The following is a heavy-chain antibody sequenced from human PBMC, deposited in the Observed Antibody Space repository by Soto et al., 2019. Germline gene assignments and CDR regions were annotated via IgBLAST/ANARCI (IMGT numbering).Heavy chain of an antibody. CDR1: GFTFSSYS. V-gene: IGHV3-21*01. CDR3: AREGINSYNEYYHDS. J-gene: IGHJ5*01. Sequence: GGSLRLSCAASGFTFSSYSMNWVRQAPGKGLEWVSSISGSGNYTHYADFLRGRFTISRDNAKTSLYLQMNSLRAEDTAVYDCAREGINSYNEYYHDSWAQRTVDPVSS. CDR2: ISGSGNYT. D-gene: IGHD2-2*01.